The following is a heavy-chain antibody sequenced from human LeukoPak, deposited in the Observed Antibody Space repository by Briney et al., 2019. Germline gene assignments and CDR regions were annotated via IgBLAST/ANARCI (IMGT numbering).Heavy chain of an antibody. Sequence: GGSLRLSCAASGFTFSSYAMHWVRQAPGKGLEWVAVISYDGSNKYYTDSVKGRFTISRDNSKNTLYLQMNSLRAEDTAVYYCARSSSSPGRYYYGMDVWGQGTTVTVSS. D-gene: IGHD6-6*01. CDR1: GFTFSSYA. CDR2: ISYDGSNK. CDR3: ARSSSSPGRYYYGMDV. J-gene: IGHJ6*02. V-gene: IGHV3-30-3*01.